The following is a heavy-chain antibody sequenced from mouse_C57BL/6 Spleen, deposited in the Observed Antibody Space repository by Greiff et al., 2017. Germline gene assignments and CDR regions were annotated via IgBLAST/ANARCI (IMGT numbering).Heavy chain of an antibody. V-gene: IGHV1-69*01. D-gene: IGHD1-1*01. CDR3: ARDYYGSSYRYFDY. Sequence: QVQLQQPGAELVMPGASVKLSCKASGYTFTSYWMHWVKQRPGQGLEWIGEIDPSDSYTNYNQKFKGKSTLTVDKSSSTAYMQLSSLTSEDSAVYYCARDYYGSSYRYFDYWGQGTTLTVSS. CDR1: GYTFTSYW. J-gene: IGHJ2*01. CDR2: IDPSDSYT.